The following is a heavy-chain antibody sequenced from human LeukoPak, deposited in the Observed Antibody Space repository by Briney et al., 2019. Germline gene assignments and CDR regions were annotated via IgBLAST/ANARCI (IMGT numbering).Heavy chain of an antibody. CDR3: ASSAAKNWNYRAFDY. CDR1: GFTFSSYA. Sequence: GGSLRLSCAASGFTFSSYAMTWVRQAPGKGLEWVSISGSGGSTYYADSVKGRFTISRDNSKNTLYLQMNSLRAEDTAVYYCASSAAKNWNYRAFDYWGQGTLVTVSS. D-gene: IGHD1-7*01. CDR2: SGSGGST. V-gene: IGHV3-23*01. J-gene: IGHJ4*02.